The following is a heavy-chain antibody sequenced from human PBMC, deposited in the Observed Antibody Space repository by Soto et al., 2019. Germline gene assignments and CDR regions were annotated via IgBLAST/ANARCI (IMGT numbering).Heavy chain of an antibody. J-gene: IGHJ4*02. V-gene: IGHV3-13*04. Sequence: EVQLVESGGGLVQPGGSLRLSCAASGFTFSSYDMHWFRQVTGKGLEWFSAIGTAGDAYYPNSVKGRFTISRENAKNSLYLQMTSLRAGDTAVYCGARAFIAGVLDYWGQGTLVTVSS. CDR2: IGTAGDA. CDR1: GFTFSSYD. CDR3: ARAFIAGVLDY. D-gene: IGHD3-10*01.